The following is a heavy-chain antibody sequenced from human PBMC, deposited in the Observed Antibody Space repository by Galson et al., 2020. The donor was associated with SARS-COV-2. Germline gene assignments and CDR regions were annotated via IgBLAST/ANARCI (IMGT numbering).Heavy chain of an antibody. D-gene: IGHD2-21*02. CDR1: GGSFSDYY. CDR2: INHSGNT. CDR3: ARGHIVVVTDDVDYYYYYGMDV. Sequence: SETLSLTCAVYGGSFSDYYWSWIRQSPGKGLEWMGEINHSGNTNYNPSLKSRVTISVDTSKNQFSLKLSSVTAADTAVYYCARGHIVVVTDDVDYYYYYGMDVWGQGTTVTVSS. J-gene: IGHJ6*02. V-gene: IGHV4-34*01.